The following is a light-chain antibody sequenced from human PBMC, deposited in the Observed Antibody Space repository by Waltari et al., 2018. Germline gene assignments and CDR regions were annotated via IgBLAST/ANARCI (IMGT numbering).Light chain of an antibody. CDR3: HSRDSSGDVI. CDR2: GKK. V-gene: IGLV3-19*01. CDR1: SLRIYY. J-gene: IGLJ2*01. Sequence: SSELTQDPAVSVALGQTARITCQGDSLRIYYVSGFHQKPGQAPARVIYGKKNRPSGIPDRFSASSSGRPASLTILGAQAEDEADYYCHSRDSSGDVIIGGGTKLTVV.